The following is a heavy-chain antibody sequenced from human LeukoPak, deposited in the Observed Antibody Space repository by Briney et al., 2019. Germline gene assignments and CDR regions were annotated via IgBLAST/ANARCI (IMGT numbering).Heavy chain of an antibody. J-gene: IGHJ5*02. Sequence: ASVKVSCKASGYTFTSYYMHWVRQAPGKGLEWMGGFDPEDGETIYAQKFQGRVTMTEDTSTDTAYMELSSLRSEDTAVYYCATAPPEAGRNWFDPWGQGTLVTVSS. CDR1: GYTFTSYY. CDR2: FDPEDGET. CDR3: ATAPPEAGRNWFDP. D-gene: IGHD3-10*01. V-gene: IGHV1-24*01.